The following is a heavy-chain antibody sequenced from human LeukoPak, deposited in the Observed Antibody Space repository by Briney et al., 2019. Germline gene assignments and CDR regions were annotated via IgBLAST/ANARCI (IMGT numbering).Heavy chain of an antibody. CDR3: ARSITMVRGVIYYYYYYGMDV. Sequence: SETLSLTCTVSGGSISSSSYYWGWIRQPPGKGLEWIGSIYYSGSTYYNPSLKSRVTISVDTSKNQFSLKLSSVTAADTAVYYCARSITMVRGVIYYYYYYGMDVWGQGTTVTVSS. D-gene: IGHD3-10*01. J-gene: IGHJ6*02. CDR1: GGSISSSSYY. CDR2: IYYSGST. V-gene: IGHV4-39*07.